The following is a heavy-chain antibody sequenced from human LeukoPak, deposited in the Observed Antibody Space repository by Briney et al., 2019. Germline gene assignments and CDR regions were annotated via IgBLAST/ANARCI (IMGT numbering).Heavy chain of an antibody. CDR1: GGSISSNY. CDR3: ARTSRFCSGGSCYFDY. J-gene: IGHJ4*02. V-gene: IGHV4-59*01. D-gene: IGHD2-15*01. CDR2: IYYNGNT. Sequence: SETLSLTCTVSGGSISSNYWSWIRQPPGKGLEWIGYIYYNGNTNYNPSLKSRVTTSVDTSKNQFSLKLSSVTAAGTAVYYCARTSRFCSGGSCYFDYWGQGTLVSVSS.